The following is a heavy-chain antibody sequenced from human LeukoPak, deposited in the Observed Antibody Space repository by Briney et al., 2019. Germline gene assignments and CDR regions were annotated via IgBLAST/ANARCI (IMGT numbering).Heavy chain of an antibody. CDR2: IIPIFGTA. V-gene: IGHV1-69*13. Sequence: SVKVSCKASGGTFSSYAISWVRQAPGQGLEWMGGIIPIFGTANYAQKFQGRVTITADESTSTAYMELSSLRSEDTAVYYCARAYCSGGSCYSARNWFDPWGQGTLDTVSS. CDR1: GGTFSSYA. CDR3: ARAYCSGGSCYSARNWFDP. J-gene: IGHJ5*02. D-gene: IGHD2-15*01.